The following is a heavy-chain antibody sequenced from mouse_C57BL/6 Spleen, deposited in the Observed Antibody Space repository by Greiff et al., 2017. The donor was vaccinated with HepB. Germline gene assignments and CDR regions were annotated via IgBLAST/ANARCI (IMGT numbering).Heavy chain of an antibody. Sequence: VQLQQSGPELVKPGASVKISCKASGYAFSSSWMNWVKQRPGKGLEWIGRIYPGDGDTNYNGKFKGKATLTADKSSSTAYMQLSSLTSEDSAVYFCARGSTRGFAYWGQGTLVTVSA. CDR2: IYPGDGDT. D-gene: IGHD6-1*01. J-gene: IGHJ3*01. CDR1: GYAFSSSW. CDR3: ARGSTRGFAY. V-gene: IGHV1-82*01.